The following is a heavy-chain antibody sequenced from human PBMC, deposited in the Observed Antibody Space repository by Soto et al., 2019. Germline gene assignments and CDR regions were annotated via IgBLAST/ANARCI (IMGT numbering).Heavy chain of an antibody. Sequence: SVKVSCKASGGTFSSYAISWVRQAPGQGLEWMGGIIPIFGTANYAQKFQGRVTITADESTSTAYMELSSLRSDDTAMYFCAIYHLELFRFDYWGQGTLVTVSS. CDR3: AIYHLELFRFDY. CDR2: IIPIFGTA. J-gene: IGHJ4*02. CDR1: GGTFSSYA. D-gene: IGHD3-10*01. V-gene: IGHV1-69*13.